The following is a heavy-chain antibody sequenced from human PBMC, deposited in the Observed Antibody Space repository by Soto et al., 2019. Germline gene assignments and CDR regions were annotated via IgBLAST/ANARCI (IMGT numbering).Heavy chain of an antibody. J-gene: IGHJ5*02. Sequence: SETLSLTCTVSGGSISSGGYYWSWILQHPGKGLEWIGYIYYSGSTNYNPSLKSRVTISVDTSKNQFSLKLSSVTAADTAVYYCARAFGTTGTTKNWFDPWGQGTLVTVSS. CDR3: ARAFGTTGTTKNWFDP. V-gene: IGHV4-61*08. CDR1: GGSISSGGYY. CDR2: IYYSGST. D-gene: IGHD1-1*01.